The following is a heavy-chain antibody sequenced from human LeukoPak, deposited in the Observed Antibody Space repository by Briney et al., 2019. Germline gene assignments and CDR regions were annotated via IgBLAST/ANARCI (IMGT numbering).Heavy chain of an antibody. CDR3: ARDSGTDGSGSYFLDY. V-gene: IGHV1-69*05. Sequence: ASVKVSCKASGGTFSSYAISWVRQAPGQGLEWMGRIIPIFGTANYAQKFQGRVTITTDESTSTAYMELSSLRSDDTAVCYCARDSGTDGSGSYFLDYWGQGTLVTVSS. D-gene: IGHD3-10*01. CDR1: GGTFSSYA. CDR2: IIPIFGTA. J-gene: IGHJ4*02.